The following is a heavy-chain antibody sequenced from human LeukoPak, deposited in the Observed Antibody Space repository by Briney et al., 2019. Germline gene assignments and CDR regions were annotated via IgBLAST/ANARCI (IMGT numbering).Heavy chain of an antibody. Sequence: ASVKVSCTASGYTFTSYYMHWVRQAPGQGLEWMGIINPSGGSTSYAQKFQGRVTMTRDTSTSTVYMELSSLRSEDTAVYYCARDIVVVPAAISYYYYGMDVWGQGTTVTVSS. CDR1: GYTFTSYY. CDR3: ARDIVVVPAAISYYYYGMDV. D-gene: IGHD2-2*01. CDR2: INPSGGST. V-gene: IGHV1-46*01. J-gene: IGHJ6*02.